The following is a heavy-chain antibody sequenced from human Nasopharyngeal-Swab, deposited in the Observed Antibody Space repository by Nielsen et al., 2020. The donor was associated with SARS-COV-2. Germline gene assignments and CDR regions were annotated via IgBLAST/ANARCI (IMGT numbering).Heavy chain of an antibody. J-gene: IGHJ4*02. CDR1: GFSFSTYW. Sequence: GESLKISCVASGFSFSTYWMSWVRQAPGKGLEWVANIKEDGSEKYSVDSVKGRFTISRDNAKNSLYLQMNSLRAEDTAVYYCARASGSSWDFDYWGQGTLVTVSS. CDR3: ARASGSSWDFDY. D-gene: IGHD6-13*01. CDR2: IKEDGSEK. V-gene: IGHV3-7*03.